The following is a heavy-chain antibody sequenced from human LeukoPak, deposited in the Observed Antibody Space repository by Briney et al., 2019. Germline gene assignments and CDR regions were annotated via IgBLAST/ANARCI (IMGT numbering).Heavy chain of an antibody. CDR1: GFTFSSYA. CDR3: ARAGVCSSTSCPEYFQH. D-gene: IGHD2-2*01. CDR2: ISYDGSNK. J-gene: IGHJ1*01. V-gene: IGHV3-30-3*01. Sequence: GGSLRLSCAASGFTFSSYAMHWVRQAPGKGLEWVAVISYDGSNKYYADSVKGRFTISRDNSKNTLYLQMNSLRAEDTAVYYCARAGVCSSTSCPEYFQHWGQGTLVTVSS.